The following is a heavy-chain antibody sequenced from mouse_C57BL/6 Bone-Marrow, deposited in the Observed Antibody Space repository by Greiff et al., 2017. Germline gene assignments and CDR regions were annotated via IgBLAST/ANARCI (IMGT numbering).Heavy chain of an antibody. Sequence: EVQLQQSGPVLVKPGASVKMSCKASGYTFTDSYMNWVKQSHGKSLEWIGVINPYNGGTSYNQKFKGKATLTVDKSSSTAYMELNSLTSEDSAVYYCARCYGSSLWWAYWGQGTLVTVSA. CDR3: ARCYGSSLWWAY. D-gene: IGHD1-1*01. CDR2: INPYNGGT. V-gene: IGHV1-19*01. CDR1: GYTFTDSY. J-gene: IGHJ3*01.